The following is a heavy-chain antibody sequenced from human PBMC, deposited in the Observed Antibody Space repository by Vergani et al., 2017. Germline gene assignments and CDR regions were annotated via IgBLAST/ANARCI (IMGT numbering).Heavy chain of an antibody. Sequence: QVQLVQSGAEVKKPGSSLILSCKASGGSFKNYAFSWVRQAPGQGLEWLGGIIPTFGTATYAQRFQGRDTIPADESTSTAYMDLTSLGLEDTAVYYCASNTYWSGRGEDHWGQGTLITVSS. D-gene: IGHD3-3*01. CDR2: IIPTFGTA. V-gene: IGHV1-69*01. CDR3: ASNTYWSGRGEDH. CDR1: GGSFKNYA. J-gene: IGHJ4*02.